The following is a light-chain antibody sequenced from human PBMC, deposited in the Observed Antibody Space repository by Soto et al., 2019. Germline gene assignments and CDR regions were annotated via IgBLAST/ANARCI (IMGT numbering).Light chain of an antibody. J-gene: IGKJ1*01. CDR2: GAS. CDR1: QTVGSSY. Sequence: DIVLTNSPATLSLSPGDRATLSCRASQTVGSSYLAWYQQKPGQAPRLFIYGASSRATGVPDRFSGSGSGSDFTLTISRLEPEDFAVYYCQHYGSSPPWTFGQGNKVDFK. CDR3: QHYGSSPPWT. V-gene: IGKV3-20*01.